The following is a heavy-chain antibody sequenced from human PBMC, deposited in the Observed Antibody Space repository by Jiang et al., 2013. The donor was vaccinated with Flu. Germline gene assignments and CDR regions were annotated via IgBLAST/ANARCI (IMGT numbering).Heavy chain of an antibody. Sequence: GAEVKKPGESLRISCQDSTYSLTINWIGWVRQRPGEGPEWIGIIYTGDSDTRYSPSFQGQVTISADRPISTAYLQWSSLKASDTAMYYCARPVMRDGYNSMIDSDIWGQGTMVIVSS. J-gene: IGHJ3*02. CDR1: TYSLTINW. CDR2: IYTGDSDT. V-gene: IGHV5-51*01. D-gene: IGHD5-24*01. CDR3: ARPVMRDGYNSMIDSDI.